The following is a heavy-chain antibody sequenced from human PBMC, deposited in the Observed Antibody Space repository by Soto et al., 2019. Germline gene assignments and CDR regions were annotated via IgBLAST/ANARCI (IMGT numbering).Heavy chain of an antibody. Sequence: ASVKVSCKSSGYTFTSHGVSWVRQAPVQGLEWLGWISVYTGNTKHAQKFQDRVTLTTEASTSTAYMELLSMRSDDTAVYYCARVLCTTNGCNTPLFAVGGQATTVPVSS. V-gene: IGHV1-18*04. D-gene: IGHD2-8*01. CDR1: GYTFTSHG. CDR3: ARVLCTTNGCNTPLFAV. CDR2: ISVYTGNT. J-gene: IGHJ6*02.